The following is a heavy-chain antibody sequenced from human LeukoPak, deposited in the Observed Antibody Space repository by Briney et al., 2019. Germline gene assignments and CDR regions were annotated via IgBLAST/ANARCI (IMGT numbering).Heavy chain of an antibody. Sequence: GGSLRLSCAASGFTFGSYGMHWVRQAPGKGLEGVSSITGNTGNTYYADSVKGRFTISRDNSKNTLYLQMNSLRAEDTAVYYCAKRYSGSSGLYNFDYWGQGTLVTVSS. J-gene: IGHJ4*02. CDR1: GFTFGSYG. D-gene: IGHD1-26*01. CDR2: ITGNTGNT. CDR3: AKRYSGSSGLYNFDY. V-gene: IGHV3-23*01.